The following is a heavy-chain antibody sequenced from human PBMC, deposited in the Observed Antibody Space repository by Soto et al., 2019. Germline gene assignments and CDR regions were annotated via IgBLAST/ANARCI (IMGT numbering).Heavy chain of an antibody. V-gene: IGHV4-38-2*02. Sequence: SETLSLTCAFSCYSIISGYYWGWIRQPPGKGLEWIGSIYHSGSTYYNPSLKSRVTISVDTSKNQFSLKLSSVAAADTAVYCCARDSGGSTKTSPGLDYWGQGTLVTVSS. D-gene: IGHD3-16*01. CDR1: CYSIISGYY. CDR2: IYHSGST. J-gene: IGHJ4*02. CDR3: ARDSGGSTKTSPGLDY.